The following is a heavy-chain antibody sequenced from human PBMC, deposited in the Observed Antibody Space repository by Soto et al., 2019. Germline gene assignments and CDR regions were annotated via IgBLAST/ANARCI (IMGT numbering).Heavy chain of an antibody. CDR1: GYPFTSYY. CDR2: INPSGGST. V-gene: IGHV1-46*01. CDR3: ARIDSRGSIVDY. D-gene: IGHD3-22*01. J-gene: IGHJ4*02. Sequence: QVQLVQSGAEVKKPGASVKVSCKASGYPFTSYYMHWVRQAPGQGLEWMGIINPSGGSTSYAQKFQGRVTMNRDTSTSKVYMELSSLRSEDTAVYYCARIDSRGSIVDYWGQGTLVTVSS.